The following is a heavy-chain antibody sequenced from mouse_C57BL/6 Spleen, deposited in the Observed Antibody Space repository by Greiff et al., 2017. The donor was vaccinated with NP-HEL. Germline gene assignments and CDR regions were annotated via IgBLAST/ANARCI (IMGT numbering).Heavy chain of an antibody. CDR2: IYPRSGNT. CDR3: AKEAYTTRGRLDY. Sequence: QVQLQQSGAELARPGASVKLSCKASGYTFTSYGISWVKQRTGQGLEWIGEIYPRSGNTYYNEKFKGKATLTADKSSSTAYMQLSSLTSEDSAVYFCAKEAYTTRGRLDYWGQGTTLTVSS. V-gene: IGHV1-81*01. CDR1: GYTFTSYG. J-gene: IGHJ2*01. D-gene: IGHD2-12*01.